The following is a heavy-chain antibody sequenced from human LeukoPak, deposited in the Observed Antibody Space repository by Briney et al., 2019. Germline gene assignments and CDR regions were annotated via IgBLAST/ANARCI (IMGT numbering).Heavy chain of an antibody. D-gene: IGHD2-15*01. J-gene: IGHJ4*02. Sequence: GGSLRLSCAASGFIFSSYGMHWVRQAPGKGLEWVAVIWYDGSNKYYADSVKGRFSTSRDNSKNTLYLQMNSLRAEDTAVYYCARWVGAAGFDYWGQGTLVTVSS. CDR3: ARWVGAAGFDY. CDR1: GFIFSSYG. V-gene: IGHV3-33*01. CDR2: IWYDGSNK.